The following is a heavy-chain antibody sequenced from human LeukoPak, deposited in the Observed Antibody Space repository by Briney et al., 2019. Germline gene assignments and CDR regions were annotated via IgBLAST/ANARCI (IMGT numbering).Heavy chain of an antibody. V-gene: IGHV3-53*01. CDR2: IYSGGST. Sequence: PGGSLRLSCAASGFTVSSNYMSWVRQAPGKGLEWVSVIYSGGSTYYADSVKGRFTISRDNSKNTLYLQMNSLRAEDTAVYYCAKDSYSSGWHRKGYGFDYWGQGTLVTVSS. CDR3: AKDSYSSGWHRKGYGFDY. J-gene: IGHJ4*02. CDR1: GFTVSSNY. D-gene: IGHD6-19*01.